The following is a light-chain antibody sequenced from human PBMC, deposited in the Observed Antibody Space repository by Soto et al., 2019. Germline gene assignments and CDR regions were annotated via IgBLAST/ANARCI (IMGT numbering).Light chain of an antibody. V-gene: IGKV1-5*01. CDR2: DAS. CDR1: QSISSS. CDR3: QQYNGYSRT. Sequence: DIQMTQSPSTLSASVGDRVTITCRASQSISSSLAWYQQKPGKAPNLLIHDASTLERGIPSRFSGSGSGTEFTLTISSMQPDDFATFYCQQYNGYSRTFGQGTKVDIK. J-gene: IGKJ1*01.